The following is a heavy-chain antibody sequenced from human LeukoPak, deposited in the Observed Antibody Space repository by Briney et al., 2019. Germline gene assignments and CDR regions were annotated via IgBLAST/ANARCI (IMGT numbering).Heavy chain of an antibody. CDR3: ASMGAVAGLGYYYGMDV. Sequence: SETLSLTCTVSGGSMSSSSYYWGWIRQPPGKGLEWIGRIYTSGSTNYNPSLKSRVTMSVDTSKNQFSLKLSSVTAADTAVYYCASMGAVAGLGYYYGMDVWGQGTTVTVSS. J-gene: IGHJ6*02. D-gene: IGHD6-19*01. CDR1: GGSMSSSSYY. V-gene: IGHV4-39*07. CDR2: IYTSGST.